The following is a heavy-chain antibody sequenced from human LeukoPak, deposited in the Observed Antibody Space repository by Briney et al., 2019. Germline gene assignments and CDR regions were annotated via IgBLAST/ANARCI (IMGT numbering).Heavy chain of an antibody. CDR1: GFTFSTYS. J-gene: IGHJ4*02. Sequence: GGSLRLSFAASGFTFSTYSMHWVRRAPGKGLEWVALISYDGNNKYYAASVKGRFTISRDDSMNTVYLQVNSLRREDTAVYYCAKSHREAAAVVDYWGEGTLVTVSS. CDR3: AKSHREAAAVVDY. CDR2: ISYDGNNK. D-gene: IGHD6-13*01. V-gene: IGHV3-30-3*02.